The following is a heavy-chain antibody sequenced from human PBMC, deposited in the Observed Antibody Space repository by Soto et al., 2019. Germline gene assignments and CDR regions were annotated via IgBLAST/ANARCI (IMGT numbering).Heavy chain of an antibody. CDR3: AHRRIHLNWGAWFF. V-gene: IGHV2-5*02. J-gene: IGHJ4*02. CDR2: IYWDDDE. Sequence: QITLKESGPTLVKPTQTLTLTCTFSGFSLSTSGVGVGWIRQPPGKPLEWLALIYWDDDERYSPSLKSRLTFTKHTYKHQVVLTMTNMDPVDTATYSCAHRRIHLNWGAWFFWGQGNLVTVSS. CDR1: GFSLSTSGVG. D-gene: IGHD5-18*01.